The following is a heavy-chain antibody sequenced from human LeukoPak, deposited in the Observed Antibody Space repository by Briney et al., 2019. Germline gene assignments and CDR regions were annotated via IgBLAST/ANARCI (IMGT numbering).Heavy chain of an antibody. J-gene: IGHJ4*02. CDR3: ARDARIAVAGTFDY. CDR1: GGSISSYY. D-gene: IGHD6-13*01. V-gene: IGHV4-59*01. CDR2: IYYSGST. Sequence: SETLSLTCTVSGGSISSYYWSWIRQPPGKGLEWIGYIYYSGSTNYNPSLKSRVTISADTSKNQFSLKLSSVTAADTAVYYCARDARIAVAGTFDYWGQGTLVTVSS.